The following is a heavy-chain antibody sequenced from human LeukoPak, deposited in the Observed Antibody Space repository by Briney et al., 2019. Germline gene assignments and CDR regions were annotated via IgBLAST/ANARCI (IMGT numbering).Heavy chain of an antibody. V-gene: IGHV3-30*04. CDR3: AKPFYSGYDSHFDY. J-gene: IGHJ4*02. Sequence: GGSLRLSCAASGLTFSNYAKHWVRQAPGKGLEWVAVLAHDGGDRYFADSVKGRFTISRDNSKNTLYLQMNSLRAEDTAVYYCAKPFYSGYDSHFDYWGQGTLVTVSS. D-gene: IGHD5-12*01. CDR2: LAHDGGDR. CDR1: GLTFSNYA.